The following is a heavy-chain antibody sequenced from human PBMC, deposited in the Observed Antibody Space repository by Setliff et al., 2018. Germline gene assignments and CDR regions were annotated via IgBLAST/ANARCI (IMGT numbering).Heavy chain of an antibody. V-gene: IGHV4-38-2*01. J-gene: IGHJ6*03. CDR3: ARVTGFFYMDV. CDR2: IHHSGKA. Sequence: KPSETLSLTCAVSGFSISSGYYWGWIRQPPGKGLEWIVNIHHSGKAYYNPSLKSRVTMSVDTSKNHVSLKLSSVTAADTAVYFCARVTGFFYMDVWGKGTTVTVSS. CDR1: GFSISSGYY. D-gene: IGHD3-3*01.